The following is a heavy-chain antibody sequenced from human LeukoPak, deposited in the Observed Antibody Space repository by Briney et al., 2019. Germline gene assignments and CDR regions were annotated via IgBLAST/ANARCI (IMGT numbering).Heavy chain of an antibody. V-gene: IGHV3-21*01. Sequence: GGSLRLSCAASGFTFSNYSMNWVRQAPGKGLEWVSSISSSSSYIYYADSVKGRFTISRDNAKNSLYLQMNSLRAEDTAVYYCARDSVHGYYDSSGYSTLFDYWGQGTLVTVSS. CDR2: ISSSSSYI. J-gene: IGHJ4*02. CDR1: GFTFSNYS. CDR3: ARDSVHGYYDSSGYSTLFDY. D-gene: IGHD3-22*01.